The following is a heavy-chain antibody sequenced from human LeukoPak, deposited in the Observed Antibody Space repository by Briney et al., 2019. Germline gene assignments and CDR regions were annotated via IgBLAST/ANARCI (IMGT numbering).Heavy chain of an antibody. Sequence: SETLSLTCTVSGGSISGYYWTWIRQPPGKGLEWIGYVSYSGSSNYNPSLKRRVTILLDTSKNQFSLKLSSVTAADAAVCYCARVGDGDYGYFFDSWGQGTLVTVSS. J-gene: IGHJ4*02. D-gene: IGHD4-17*01. CDR3: ARVGDGDYGYFFDS. V-gene: IGHV4-59*01. CDR2: VSYSGSS. CDR1: GGSISGYY.